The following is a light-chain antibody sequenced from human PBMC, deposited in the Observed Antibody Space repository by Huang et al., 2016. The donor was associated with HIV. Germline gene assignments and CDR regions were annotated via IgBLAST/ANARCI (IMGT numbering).Light chain of an antibody. CDR1: QSLSSQ. CDR2: GVS. V-gene: IGKV3-15*01. CDR3: QQYNDWPLT. J-gene: IGKJ1*01. Sequence: EKVMTQSPATLSVSPGERVTLSCRASQSLSSQLAWYQQKRGQAPRLLIYGVSTRATDIPARFSGSGSGTDFTLTINSLQSEDFATYYCQQYNDWPLTFGQGTEVEIK.